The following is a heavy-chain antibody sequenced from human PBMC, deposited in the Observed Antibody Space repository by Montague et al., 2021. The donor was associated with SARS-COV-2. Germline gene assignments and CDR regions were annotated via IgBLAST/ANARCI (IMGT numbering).Heavy chain of an antibody. CDR2: IFGSGAGT. Sequence: SLRLSCAASGFAFNNFAMTWVRQPPGKGLEWVSSIFGSGAGTHYADSVKGRFTISRDNSRNTLYLQMNSLRAEDTAKYYCAKQPGAGAIGYWCFDLWGRGTVVSVSS. CDR1: GFAFNNFA. D-gene: IGHD6-25*01. V-gene: IGHV3-23*01. J-gene: IGHJ2*01. CDR3: AKQPGAGAIGYWCFDL.